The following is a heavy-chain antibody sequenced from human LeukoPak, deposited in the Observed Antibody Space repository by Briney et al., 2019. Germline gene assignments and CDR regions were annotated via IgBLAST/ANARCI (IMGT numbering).Heavy chain of an antibody. CDR3: ARENYYDSSGYSEGMDV. J-gene: IGHJ6*02. D-gene: IGHD3-22*01. Sequence: SSETLSLTCTVPGGSMSNSYLTWVRQPAGKGLEWIGRMYVSGTTNYNPSLRSRVSMSIDSSNNQFSLRLGSVTAADTAVYYCARENYYDSSGYSEGMDVWGQGTTVTVSS. CDR2: MYVSGTT. CDR1: GGSMSNSY. V-gene: IGHV4-4*07.